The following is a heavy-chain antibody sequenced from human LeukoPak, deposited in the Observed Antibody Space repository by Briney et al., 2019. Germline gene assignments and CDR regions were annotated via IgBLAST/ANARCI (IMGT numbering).Heavy chain of an antibody. J-gene: IGHJ6*02. V-gene: IGHV3-30*18. D-gene: IGHD3-16*01. Sequence: GRSLRLSCAASGFTFSSYGIHWVRQAPGKGLEWVAVISYDGSNKYYADSVKGRFTISRDNSKNTLYLQMNSLRAEDTAVYYCAKRFGWMADSYYYYGMDVWGQGTTVTVSS. CDR2: ISYDGSNK. CDR3: AKRFGWMADSYYYYGMDV. CDR1: GFTFSSYG.